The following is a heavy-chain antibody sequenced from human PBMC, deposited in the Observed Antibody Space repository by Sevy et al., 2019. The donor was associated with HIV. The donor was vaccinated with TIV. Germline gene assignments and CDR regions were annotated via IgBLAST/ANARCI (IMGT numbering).Heavy chain of an antibody. Sequence: GGSLRLSCAASGFTFDEYAMFWVRQVPGKGLEWVSGITWSSNSIDYGDSVKGRFTISRDNAKNSLYLQMNSLRAEDTAVYYCAKPPPGAQQLAANWGQGTLVTVSS. D-gene: IGHD6-13*01. J-gene: IGHJ4*02. CDR3: AKPPPGAQQLAAN. CDR1: GFTFDEYA. V-gene: IGHV3-9*01. CDR2: ITWSSNSI.